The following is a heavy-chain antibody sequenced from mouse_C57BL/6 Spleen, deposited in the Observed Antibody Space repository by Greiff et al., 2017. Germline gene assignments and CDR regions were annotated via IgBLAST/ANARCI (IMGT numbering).Heavy chain of an antibody. CDR3: TRDSSIYYYGSSQSWFAY. CDR2: ISSGGDYI. D-gene: IGHD1-1*01. J-gene: IGHJ3*01. CDR1: GFTFSRYA. Sequence: DVKLVESGEGLVKPGGSLKLSCAASGFTFSRYAMSWVRQTPEKRLEWVAYISSGGDYIYYADTVKGRFTISRDNARNTLYLQMSILKSEDTAMYYCTRDSSIYYYGSSQSWFAYWGQGTLVTVSA. V-gene: IGHV5-9-1*02.